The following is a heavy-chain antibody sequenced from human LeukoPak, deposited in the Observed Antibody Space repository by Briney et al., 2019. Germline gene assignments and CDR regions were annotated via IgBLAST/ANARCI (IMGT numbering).Heavy chain of an antibody. CDR2: IYSGDYT. CDR1: GFTVSSSY. J-gene: IGHJ5*02. V-gene: IGHV3-66*01. CDR3: AGMSSGWTFDP. Sequence: GGSLRLSCAASGFTVSSSYMSWVRQAPGKGLEWVSIIYSGDYTYYADSVKGRFTISRDNSKNTLYLQMNSLRAEDTAVYYCAGMSSGWTFDPWGQGTLVTVSS. D-gene: IGHD6-19*01.